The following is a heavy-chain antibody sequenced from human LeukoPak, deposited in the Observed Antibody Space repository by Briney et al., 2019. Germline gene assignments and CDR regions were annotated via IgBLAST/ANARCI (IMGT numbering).Heavy chain of an antibody. J-gene: IGHJ4*02. CDR2: IGYDGRNK. CDR3: AKDNAYYYADY. Sequence: GGSLRLSCAASGFTFSSYGIHWVRQAPGKGLEWVTFIGYDGRNKYYADSVKGRFTISRDNSKNTLYLQMNSLRAEDTAVYYCAKDNAYYYADYWGQGTLGTVSS. D-gene: IGHD3-10*01. CDR1: GFTFSSYG. V-gene: IGHV3-30*02.